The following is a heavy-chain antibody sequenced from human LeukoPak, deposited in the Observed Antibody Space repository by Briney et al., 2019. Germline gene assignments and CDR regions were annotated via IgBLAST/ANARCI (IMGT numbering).Heavy chain of an antibody. CDR1: GGSFSGYY. CDR3: ARRGSGYSRAFDY. J-gene: IGHJ4*02. CDR2: INHSGST. Sequence: SETLSLTCAVYGGSFSGYYWSWIRQPPGKGLEWIGEINHSGSTNYNPSLKSRVTIPVDTSKNQFSLKLSSVTAADTAVYYCARRGSGYSRAFDYWGQGTLVTVSS. V-gene: IGHV4-34*01. D-gene: IGHD3-22*01.